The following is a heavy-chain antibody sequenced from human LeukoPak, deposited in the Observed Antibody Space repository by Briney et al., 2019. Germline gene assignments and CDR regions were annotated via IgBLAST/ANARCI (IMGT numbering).Heavy chain of an antibody. CDR1: GGSISSYY. D-gene: IGHD6-13*01. Sequence: SSETLSLTCTVSGGSISSYYWSWIRQPPGKGLEWIGYIYYSGSTNYNPSLKSRVTISVDTSKKQFSLKLSPVTAADTAVYYCARPPQYSNNWFDLWGRGTLVTVSS. V-gene: IGHV4-59*08. CDR2: IYYSGST. J-gene: IGHJ2*01. CDR3: ARPPQYSNNWFDL.